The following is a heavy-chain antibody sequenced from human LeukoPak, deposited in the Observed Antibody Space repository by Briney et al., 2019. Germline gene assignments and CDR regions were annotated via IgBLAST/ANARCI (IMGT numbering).Heavy chain of an antibody. CDR3: PRHGGGGESYPRVFDY. CDR1: GGSISPYY. J-gene: IGHJ4*02. D-gene: IGHD1-26*01. Sequence: SETLSLTCTVSGGSISPYYWSWIRQLPGEGREWNGYIYYSGSTRYKPSHKSRVTISVDTPKNQFSLKVNSVTAADTAVYYCPRHGGGGESYPRVFDYWGRGNLVTVSS. V-gene: IGHV4-59*08. CDR2: IYYSGST.